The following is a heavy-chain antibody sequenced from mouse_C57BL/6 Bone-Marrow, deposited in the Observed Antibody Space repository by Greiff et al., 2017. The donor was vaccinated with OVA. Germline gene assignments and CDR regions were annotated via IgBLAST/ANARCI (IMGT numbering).Heavy chain of an antibody. V-gene: IGHV1-42*01. J-gene: IGHJ2*01. Sequence: VQLKESGPELVKPGASVKISCKASGYSFTGYYMNWVKQSPEKSLEWIGEINPSTGGTTYNQKFKAKATLTVDKSSSTAYMQLKSLTSEDSAVYYCARRDYYGSYWGQGTTLTVSS. D-gene: IGHD1-1*01. CDR2: INPSTGGT. CDR1: GYSFTGYY. CDR3: ARRDYYGSY.